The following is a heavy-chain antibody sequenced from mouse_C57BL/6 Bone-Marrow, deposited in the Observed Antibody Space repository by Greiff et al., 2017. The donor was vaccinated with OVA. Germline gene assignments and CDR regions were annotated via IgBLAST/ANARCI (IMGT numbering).Heavy chain of an antibody. D-gene: IGHD2-3*01. CDR2: IYPSDSET. V-gene: IGHV1-61*01. CDR3: ARGDRWLQ. Sequence: QVQLKQPGAELVRPGSSVKLSCKASGYTFTSYWMDWVKQRPGQGLEWIGNIYPSDSETHYNQKFKDKATLTVDKSSSTAYMQLSSLTSEDAAVYYCARGDRWLQWGQGTLVTVSA. CDR1: GYTFTSYW. J-gene: IGHJ3*02.